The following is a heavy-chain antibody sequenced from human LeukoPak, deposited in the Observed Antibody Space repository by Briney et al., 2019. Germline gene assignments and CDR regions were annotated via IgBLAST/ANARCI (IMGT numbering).Heavy chain of an antibody. V-gene: IGHV3-13*01. D-gene: IGHD3-10*01. J-gene: IGHJ3*02. CDR1: GFTFSSYD. CDR2: IGTAGDT. CDR3: ARSGGDDDAFDI. Sequence: GGSLRLSCAASGFTFSSYDMHWVRQAPGKGLEWVSAIGTAGDTYYPGSVKGRFTISRENAKNSLYLQMNSRRAGDTAVYYCARSGGDDDAFDIWGQGTMVTVSS.